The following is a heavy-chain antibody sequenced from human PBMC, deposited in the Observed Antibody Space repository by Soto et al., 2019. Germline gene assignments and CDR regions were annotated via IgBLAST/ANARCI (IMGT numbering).Heavy chain of an antibody. V-gene: IGHV4-30-4*01. CDR3: ARVSEQLPRVADY. D-gene: IGHD6-6*01. J-gene: IGHJ4*02. CDR1: GGSISSGDYY. Sequence: QVQLQESGPGLVKPSQTLSLTCTVSGGSISSGDYYWSWIRQPPGKGLEWIGYIYYSGSTYYNLSLKSRVTISVDTSKNQFSLKLSSVTAADTAVYYCARVSEQLPRVADYWGQGTLVTVSS. CDR2: IYYSGST.